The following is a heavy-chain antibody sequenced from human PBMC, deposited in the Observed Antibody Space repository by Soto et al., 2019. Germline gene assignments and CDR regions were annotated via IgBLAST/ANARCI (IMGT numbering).Heavy chain of an antibody. CDR1: GGTFSSYA. Sequence: SVKVSCKASGGTFSSYAISWVRQAPGQGLEWMGGIIPIFGTANYAQKFQGRVTITADESTSTAYMELSSLRSEDTAVYYCARDSGDDSSGYYTGMDVWGQGTTVTVSS. CDR3: ARDSGDDSSGYYTGMDV. CDR2: IIPIFGTA. V-gene: IGHV1-69*13. J-gene: IGHJ6*02. D-gene: IGHD3-22*01.